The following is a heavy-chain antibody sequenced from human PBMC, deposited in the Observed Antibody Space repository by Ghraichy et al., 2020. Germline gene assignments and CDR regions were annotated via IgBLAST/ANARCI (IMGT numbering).Heavy chain of an antibody. V-gene: IGHV6-1*01. J-gene: IGHJ6*02. CDR1: VYSLSNTKTA. CDR2: TYFRSKWFN. Sequence: SETLSLTCTISVYSLSNTKTAWHWVRQSPSRGLEWLGRTYFRSKWFNDYAESVKSRIIISPDTSKNRFSLHLDSVTPEDTAIYYCARVTRAYSYYFYPMDVWGQGTTVTVSS. CDR3: ARVTRAYSYYFYPMDV.